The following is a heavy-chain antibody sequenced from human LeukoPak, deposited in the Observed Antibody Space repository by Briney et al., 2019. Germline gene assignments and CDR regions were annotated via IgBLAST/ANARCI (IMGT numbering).Heavy chain of an antibody. CDR3: ARTSYDFWSGYPYYCDY. V-gene: IGHV4-34*01. J-gene: IGHJ4*02. CDR1: GPSFSGYY. D-gene: IGHD3-3*01. CDR2: INHSGST. Sequence: PSQTLSLTRAVYGPSFSGYYWSCVSHHPGKGLEWLGEINHSGSTNYNPSLKSRVTISVDTSKNLFSLKLSSVTAADTAVYYCARTSYDFWSGYPYYCDYWGQGTLVTVPS.